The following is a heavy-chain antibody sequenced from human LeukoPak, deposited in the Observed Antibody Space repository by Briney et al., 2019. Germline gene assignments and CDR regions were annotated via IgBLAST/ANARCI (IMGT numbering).Heavy chain of an antibody. Sequence: GGSLRLSCAASGFTFSSYAMHWVRQAPGKGLEYVSAISSNGGSTYYANSVKGRFTISRDNSKNTLYLQMGSLRAEDMAVYYCAKNAVGIAARLFDYWGQGTLVTVSS. J-gene: IGHJ4*02. D-gene: IGHD6-6*01. CDR2: ISSNGGST. CDR3: AKNAVGIAARLFDY. V-gene: IGHV3-64*01. CDR1: GFTFSSYA.